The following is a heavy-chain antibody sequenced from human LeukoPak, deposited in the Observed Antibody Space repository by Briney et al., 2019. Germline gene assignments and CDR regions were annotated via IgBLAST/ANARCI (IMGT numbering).Heavy chain of an antibody. Sequence: SVTLSLTCTVSGGSISSGSYYWSWIRQPAGKGLEWIGRIYTSGSTNYNPSLKSRVTISVDTSKNQFSLKLSSVTAADTAVYYCTSLTPGGHDAFDIWGQGTMVTVSS. CDR2: IYTSGST. CDR3: TSLTPGGHDAFDI. CDR1: GGSISSGSYY. J-gene: IGHJ3*02. D-gene: IGHD2-2*01. V-gene: IGHV4-61*02.